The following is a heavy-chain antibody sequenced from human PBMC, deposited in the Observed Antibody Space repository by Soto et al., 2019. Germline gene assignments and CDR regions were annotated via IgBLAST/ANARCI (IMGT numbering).Heavy chain of an antibody. V-gene: IGHV4-39*07. CDR3: ARGFYCSSTSCLTYFDY. CDR1: GGSISSSSYH. CDR2: INHSGST. Sequence: SETLSLTCTVSGGSISSSSYHWSWIRQPQGKGLEWIGEINHSGSTNYNPSLKSRVTISVDTSKNQFSLKLSSVTAADTAVYYCARGFYCSSTSCLTYFDYWGQGTLVTVSS. J-gene: IGHJ4*02. D-gene: IGHD2-2*01.